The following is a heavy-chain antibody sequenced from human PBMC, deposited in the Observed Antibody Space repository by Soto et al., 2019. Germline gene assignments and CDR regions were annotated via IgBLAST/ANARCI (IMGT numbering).Heavy chain of an antibody. D-gene: IGHD3-10*01. Sequence: EVQLLESGGGLVQPGGSLRLSCAASGFTFNNYAMTWVRQAPGKGLEWVSAISGGGDTTSSADSVKGRFTVSRAGSKNTLYLQMSSLRAEDTALYYCAKGRGGSGSLTPRVDFWGQGTLVTVSS. V-gene: IGHV3-23*01. CDR3: AKGRGGSGSLTPRVDF. CDR2: ISGGGDTT. CDR1: GFTFNNYA. J-gene: IGHJ4*02.